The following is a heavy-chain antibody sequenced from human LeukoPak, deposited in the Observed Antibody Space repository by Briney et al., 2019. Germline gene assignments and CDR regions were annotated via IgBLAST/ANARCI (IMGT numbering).Heavy chain of an antibody. Sequence: GESLKISCKGSGYSFTSYWIGWVRQMPGKGLEWMGIIYPGDSDTRYSPSFQGQVTISADKSISTAYLQWSSLKASDTAMYYCARQERAYCGGDCYSDYWGQETLVTVSS. CDR3: ARQERAYCGGDCYSDY. V-gene: IGHV5-51*01. D-gene: IGHD2-21*01. CDR2: IYPGDSDT. CDR1: GYSFTSYW. J-gene: IGHJ4*02.